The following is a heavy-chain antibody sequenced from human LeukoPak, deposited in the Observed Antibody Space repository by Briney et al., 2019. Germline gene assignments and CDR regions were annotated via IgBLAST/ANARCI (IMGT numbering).Heavy chain of an antibody. CDR2: INPNSGGT. CDR1: GYTFTGYY. D-gene: IGHD5-18*01. CDR3: ATVYPGRPRGYTYVSTQLLDY. Sequence: ASVKVSCKASGYTFTGYYMHWVRQAPGQGLEWMGWINPNSGGTIYAQKFQGRVTMTEDTSADTAYMELSSLRSDDTAVYYCATVYPGRPRGYTYVSTQLLDYWGQGTLVTVSS. V-gene: IGHV1-2*02. J-gene: IGHJ4*02.